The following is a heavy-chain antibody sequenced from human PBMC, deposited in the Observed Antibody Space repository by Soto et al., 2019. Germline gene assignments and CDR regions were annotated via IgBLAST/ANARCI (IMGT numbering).Heavy chain of an antibody. CDR2: IYYSGST. D-gene: IGHD1-26*01. CDR1: GGSISSGGYY. Sequence: PSETLSLTCTVSGGSISSGGYYWGWIRQHPGKGLEWIGYIYYSGSTYYNPSLKSRVTISVDTSKNQFSLKLSSVTAADTAVYYCARRGAASYYGMDVWGQGTTVTVSS. CDR3: ARRGAASYYGMDV. V-gene: IGHV4-39*01. J-gene: IGHJ6*02.